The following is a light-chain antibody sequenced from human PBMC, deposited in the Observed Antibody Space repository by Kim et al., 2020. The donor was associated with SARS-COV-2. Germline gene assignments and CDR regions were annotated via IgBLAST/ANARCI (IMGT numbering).Light chain of an antibody. CDR1: KLGDKY. V-gene: IGLV3-1*01. J-gene: IGLJ3*02. CDR2: QDS. CDR3: QAWDSSTAWV. Sequence: SYELTQPPSVSVSPGQTASITCPGDKLGDKYACWYQQKPSQSPVLVIYQDSKRPSGIPERFSGSNSGNTATLTISGTQAMDEADYYCQAWDSSTAWVLGGGTQLTVL.